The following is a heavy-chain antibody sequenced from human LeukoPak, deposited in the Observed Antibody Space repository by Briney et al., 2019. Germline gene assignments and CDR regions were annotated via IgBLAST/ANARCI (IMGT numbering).Heavy chain of an antibody. V-gene: IGHV3-30-3*01. CDR1: GFTFSDYD. D-gene: IGHD6-19*01. Sequence: GGSLRLSCAASGFTFSDYDIHWARQAPGEGLEWLAYVSKDGGTKYYAGSVKGRFTTSRDHSRNTVYLQMNRLRPEDTALYYCARDLMWLVDYWGQGTLLTVSS. CDR3: ARDLMWLVDY. CDR2: VSKDGGTK. J-gene: IGHJ4*02.